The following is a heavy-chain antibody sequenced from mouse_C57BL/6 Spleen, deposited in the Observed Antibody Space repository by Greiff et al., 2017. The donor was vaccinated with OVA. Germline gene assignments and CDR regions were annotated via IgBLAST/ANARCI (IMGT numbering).Heavy chain of an antibody. Sequence: DVMLVESGGGLVKPGGSLKLSCAASGFTFSSYAMSWVRQTPEKRLEWVATISDGGSYTYYPDNVKGRFTISRDNAKNNLYLQMSHLKSEDTAMYYCARDRDYYGSSYAWFAYWGQGTLVTVSA. V-gene: IGHV5-4*01. CDR3: ARDRDYYGSSYAWFAY. D-gene: IGHD1-1*01. CDR1: GFTFSSYA. J-gene: IGHJ3*01. CDR2: ISDGGSYT.